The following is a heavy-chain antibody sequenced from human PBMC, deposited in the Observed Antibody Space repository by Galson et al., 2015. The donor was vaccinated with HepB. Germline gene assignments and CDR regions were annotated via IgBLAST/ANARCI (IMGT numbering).Heavy chain of an antibody. CDR1: GYTFTSYD. CDR2: MNPNSGNT. CDR3: ARGGVITIFGVDITTPHNWFDP. J-gene: IGHJ5*02. Sequence: SVKVSCKASGYTFTSYDINWVRQATGQGLEWMGWMNPNSGNTGYAQKFQGRVTMTRNTSISTAYMELSSLRSEDTAVYYCARGGVITIFGVDITTPHNWFDPWGQGTLVTVSS. V-gene: IGHV1-8*01. D-gene: IGHD3-3*01.